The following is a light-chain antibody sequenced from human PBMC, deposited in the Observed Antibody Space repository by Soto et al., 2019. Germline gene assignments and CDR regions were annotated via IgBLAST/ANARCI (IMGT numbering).Light chain of an antibody. CDR3: QQYGNSPYT. CDR1: QSVSRSD. CDR2: GAS. J-gene: IGKJ2*01. V-gene: IGKV3-20*01. Sequence: EMVLTQSPGTLSLSPGERATLSCRASQSVSRSDLAWYQQKPGQAPRLLIDGASSRATGIPDRFSGSGSGTDFTLTISSLEPEDFAVYYCQQYGNSPYTFGQGTKLEIK.